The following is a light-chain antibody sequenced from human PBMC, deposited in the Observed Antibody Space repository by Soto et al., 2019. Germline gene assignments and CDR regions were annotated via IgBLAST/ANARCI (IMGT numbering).Light chain of an antibody. CDR1: SSDVGVYDY. J-gene: IGLJ1*01. V-gene: IGLV2-14*01. CDR3: SSYTSSSTLFV. CDR2: EVN. Sequence: QSVLTQPASVSGSPGQSITISCTGTSSDVGVYDYVSWYQQHPGKAPKLMIYEVNNRPSGVSNRFSGSKSGNTASLTISGLQAEDEADYYCSSYTSSSTLFVFGTGTQLTVL.